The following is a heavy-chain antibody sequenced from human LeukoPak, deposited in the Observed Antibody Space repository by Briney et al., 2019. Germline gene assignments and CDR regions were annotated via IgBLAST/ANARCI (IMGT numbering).Heavy chain of an antibody. V-gene: IGHV4-59*01. D-gene: IGHD5-18*01. CDR1: GGSISSYY. CDR3: ASFDRGYSYGYAS. J-gene: IGHJ5*02. CDR2: IYYSGST. Sequence: PSETLSLTCTVSGGSISSYYWSWIRQPPGKGLEWIGYIYYSGSTNYNPSLKSRVTISLDTSKNQFSLKLSSVTAADTAVYYCASFDRGYSYGYASWGQGTLVTVSS.